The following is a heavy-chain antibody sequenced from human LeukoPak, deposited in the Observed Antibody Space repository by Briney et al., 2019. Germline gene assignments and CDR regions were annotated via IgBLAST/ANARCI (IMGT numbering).Heavy chain of an antibody. Sequence: GGSLRLSCAASGFTFSSYSMNWVRQAPGKGLEWVSYISSSSSTIYYADSVKGRFTISRDNAKNSLYLQMNGLRAEDTAVYYCAREDPTVTTEPFDYWGQGTLVTVSS. CDR3: AREDPTVTTEPFDY. J-gene: IGHJ4*02. D-gene: IGHD4-17*01. V-gene: IGHV3-48*01. CDR1: GFTFSSYS. CDR2: ISSSSSTI.